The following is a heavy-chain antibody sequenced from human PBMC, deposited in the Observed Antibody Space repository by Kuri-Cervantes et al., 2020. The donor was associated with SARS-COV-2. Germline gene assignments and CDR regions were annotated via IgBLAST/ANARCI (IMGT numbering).Heavy chain of an antibody. CDR1: GYRFTNFA. CDR3: ARDRATGEQELVLRSDSFYYGMED. Sequence: ASVKVSCKTSGYRFTNFALTWVRQAPGQGLEWMGWISPYNGNIHYAQKLQGRVTMNTDTSTSTAYMELRSLRSDHTAVYYCARDRATGEQELVLRSDSFYYGMEDWGQGTTVTVSS. J-gene: IGHJ6*02. CDR2: ISPYNGNI. D-gene: IGHD6-13*01. V-gene: IGHV1-18*01.